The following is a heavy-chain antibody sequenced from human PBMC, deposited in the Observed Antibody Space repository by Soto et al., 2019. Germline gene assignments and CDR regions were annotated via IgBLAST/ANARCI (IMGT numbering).Heavy chain of an antibody. D-gene: IGHD1-26*01. V-gene: IGHV3-72*01. J-gene: IGHJ4*02. Sequence: EVQLVESGGSLVQPGGSLRLSCAASGFTFSDHYMEWVRQAPGKGPEWVGRIRNKANSYSTEYAASVKGRFTISRDDSMNSLYLQMNSLKTEDTAVFYCARYSGSYSRGLDYWGQGTPVTVSS. CDR1: GFTFSDHY. CDR3: ARYSGSYSRGLDY. CDR2: IRNKANSYST.